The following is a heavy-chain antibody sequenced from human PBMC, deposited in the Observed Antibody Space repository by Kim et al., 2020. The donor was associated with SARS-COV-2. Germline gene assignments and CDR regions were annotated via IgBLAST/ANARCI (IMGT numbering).Heavy chain of an antibody. J-gene: IGHJ6*03. CDR2: INHSGST. CDR3: ARVFGGITYYDFWSGLGSRGYMDV. Sequence: SETLSLTCAVYGGSFSGYYWSWIRQPPGKGLEWIGEINHSGSTNYNPSLKSRVTISVDTSKNQFSLKLSSVTAADTAVYYCARVFGGITYYDFWSGLGSRGYMDVWGKGTTVTVSS. CDR1: GGSFSGYY. V-gene: IGHV4-34*01. D-gene: IGHD3-3*01.